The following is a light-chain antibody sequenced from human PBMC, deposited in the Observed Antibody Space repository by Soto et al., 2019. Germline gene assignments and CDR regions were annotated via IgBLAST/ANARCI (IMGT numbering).Light chain of an antibody. CDR3: SSYTSSKTWV. J-gene: IGLJ3*02. CDR1: SSDVGGYNY. V-gene: IGLV2-14*01. Sequence: QSALTQPASVSGSPGQSITISCTGTSSDVGGYNYVSWYQQHPGRAPKLMIYEVSDRPSGVSNRFSGSKSGNTASLTISGLQAEGEADYYCSSYTSSKTWVFGGGTKLTVL. CDR2: EVS.